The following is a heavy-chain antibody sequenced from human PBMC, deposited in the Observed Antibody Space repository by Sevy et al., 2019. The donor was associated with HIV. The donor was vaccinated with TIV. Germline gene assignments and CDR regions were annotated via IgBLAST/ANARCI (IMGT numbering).Heavy chain of an antibody. CDR2: INGRGGST. CDR3: VKELDYGDYAFDH. J-gene: IGHJ4*02. Sequence: GGSLRLSCAASGFASGFTFSSFAMSWVRQLPGKGLEWVSTINGRGGSTYYADSVKGRFTLSRDNSKNTLHLQMNSLRADDTAVYYCVKELDYGDYAFDHWGQGTLVTVSS. V-gene: IGHV3-23*01. CDR1: GFTFSSFA. D-gene: IGHD4-17*01.